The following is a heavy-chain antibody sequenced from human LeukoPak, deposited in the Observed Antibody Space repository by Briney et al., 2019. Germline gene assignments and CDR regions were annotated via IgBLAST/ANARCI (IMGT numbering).Heavy chain of an antibody. D-gene: IGHD3-10*01. J-gene: IGHJ4*02. CDR1: GFTVSSNY. Sequence: GGPLRLSCAASGFTVSSNYMSWVRQAPGKGLEWVSVIYSGGSTYYADSVKGRFTISRDNSKNTLYLQMNSLRAEDTAVYYCATRHSYGSGSFDYWGQGTLVTVSS. CDR3: ATRHSYGSGSFDY. V-gene: IGHV3-53*01. CDR2: IYSGGST.